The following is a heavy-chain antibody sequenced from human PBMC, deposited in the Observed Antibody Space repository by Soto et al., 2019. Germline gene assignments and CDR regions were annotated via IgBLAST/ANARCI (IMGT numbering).Heavy chain of an antibody. J-gene: IGHJ6*02. CDR2: IAYDGSTI. D-gene: IGHD3-3*01. CDR1: GFSFSADA. V-gene: IGHV3-30*18. Sequence: QVQLVESGGGMVQPGRSLRLSCAASGFSFSADAMHWVRQATGKGLEWVALIAYDGSTIHYADSVKGRFTISRANSKNTLFLQMNSPTGDDTALYQSGKDKTISDYYYSGMDLGGQGAAVIVSS. CDR3: GKDKTISDYYYSGMDL.